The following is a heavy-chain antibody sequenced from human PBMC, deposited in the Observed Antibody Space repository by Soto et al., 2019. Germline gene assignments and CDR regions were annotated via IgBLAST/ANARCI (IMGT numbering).Heavy chain of an antibody. Sequence: GGSLRLSCAASGFTFSNYSMNWVRQAPGKGLEWVSYISSDSTIYYADSVKGRFTISRDNAKNSLYLQMNSLRAEDTAVYYCARETQWLNWIDPWGQGTLVTVSS. D-gene: IGHD6-19*01. CDR3: ARETQWLNWIDP. CDR1: GFTFSNYS. V-gene: IGHV3-48*01. J-gene: IGHJ5*02. CDR2: ISSDSTI.